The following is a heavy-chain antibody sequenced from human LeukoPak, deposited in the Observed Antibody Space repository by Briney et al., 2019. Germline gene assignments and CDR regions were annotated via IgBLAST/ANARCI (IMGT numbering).Heavy chain of an antibody. CDR3: AGAARNYYYYYMDV. Sequence: PGGSLRLSCAASGSTVSRNYMSWVRQAPGKGLEWVSVIYSGGSTYYADSVKGRFTISRDNSKNTLYLQMNSLRAEDTAVYYCAGAARNYYYYYMDVWGKGTTVTVSS. CDR1: GSTVSRNY. D-gene: IGHD6-6*01. V-gene: IGHV3-53*05. J-gene: IGHJ6*03. CDR2: IYSGGST.